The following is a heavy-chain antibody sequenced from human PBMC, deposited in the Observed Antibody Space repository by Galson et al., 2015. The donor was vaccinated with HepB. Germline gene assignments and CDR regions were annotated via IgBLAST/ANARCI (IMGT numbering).Heavy chain of an antibody. Sequence: SLRLSCAASGLTLKNDAMSWVRQAPGKGLEWVSMISGNGGGTYYADSVKGRFTISRDNSKSTLSLQMNSLRAEDTAVYYCAKNGRGVNEPIDTWGQGTLVSVSS. CDR1: GLTLKNDA. V-gene: IGHV3-23*01. D-gene: IGHD3-10*01. CDR3: AKNGRGVNEPIDT. CDR2: ISGNGGGT. J-gene: IGHJ3*02.